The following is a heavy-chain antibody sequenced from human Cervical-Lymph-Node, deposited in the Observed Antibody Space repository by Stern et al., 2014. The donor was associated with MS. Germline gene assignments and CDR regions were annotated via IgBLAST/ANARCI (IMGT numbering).Heavy chain of an antibody. D-gene: IGHD2-8*01. CDR2: NYWNDDK. Sequence: QITLKESGPTLVKPTQTLTLTCTFSGFSLSTSGEGVGWIRQPPGKALEWLALNYWNDDKNYSPYQKSRLTLTKDTHKNLEDLRLTNNDTVDTATYYCAHITKKSKRLILDCTPWNWFDAWGQGTLVTVSS. CDR3: AHITKKSKRLILDCTPWNWFDA. V-gene: IGHV2-5*01. CDR1: GFSLSTSGEG. J-gene: IGHJ5*02.